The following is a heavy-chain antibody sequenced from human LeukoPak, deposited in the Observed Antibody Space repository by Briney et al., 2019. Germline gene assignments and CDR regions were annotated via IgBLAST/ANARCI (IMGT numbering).Heavy chain of an antibody. D-gene: IGHD2/OR15-2a*01. CDR1: GGSISSGSYY. CDR3: ARDKIEGPTQLDY. V-gene: IGHV4-61*02. CDR2: IYTSGST. J-gene: IGHJ4*02. Sequence: SETLSLTCTVSGGSISSGSYYWNWIRQPAGKGLEWIGRIYTSGSTNYNPSLKSRVTISVDTSKNQFSLKLSSVTAADTAVYYCARDKIEGPTQLDYWGQGTLVTVSS.